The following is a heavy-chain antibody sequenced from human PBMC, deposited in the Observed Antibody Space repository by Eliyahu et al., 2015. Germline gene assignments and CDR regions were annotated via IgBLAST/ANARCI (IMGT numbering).Heavy chain of an antibody. V-gene: IGHV4-34*01. CDR2: INHSGST. J-gene: IGHJ4*02. CDR3: AREDCTGGSCSHFDY. D-gene: IGHD2-15*01. Sequence: QGQLQQWGAGLLKPSXTLSLTCAVYVGSFGGYYWSWVRQPPGKGLEWIGEINHSGSTNYNPSLKSRVIISSDTSKNQFSLRLTSVTAADTAIYYCAREDCTGGSCSHFDYWGQGTLVTVSS. CDR1: VGSFGGYY.